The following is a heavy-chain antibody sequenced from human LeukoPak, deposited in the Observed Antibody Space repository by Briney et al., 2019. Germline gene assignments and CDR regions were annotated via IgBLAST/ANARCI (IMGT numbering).Heavy chain of an antibody. CDR2: IHNSGST. V-gene: IGHV4-31*01. CDR1: GGSISSGGYY. Sequence: SQTLSLTCTVSGGSISSGGYYWSWIRQHPGKGLEWIGYIHNSGSTYYNPSLKSPVSISVDTSKSHFSLRLSSVTAADTAVYYCARHYGPWGQGTLVTVSS. J-gene: IGHJ5*02. CDR3: ARHYGP. D-gene: IGHD3-16*01.